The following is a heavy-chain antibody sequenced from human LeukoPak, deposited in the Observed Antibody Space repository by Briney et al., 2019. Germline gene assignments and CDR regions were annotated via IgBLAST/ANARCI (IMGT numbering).Heavy chain of an antibody. V-gene: IGHV4-34*01. Sequence: SETLSLTCAVYGGSFSGYYWIWIRQPPGKGLEWIGEINHSGSTNYNPSLKSRVTISVDTSKNQFSLKLSSVTAADTAVYYCARSPWYYYGSGSYYNAPKYFDYWGQGTLVTVSS. CDR1: GGSFSGYY. D-gene: IGHD3-10*01. J-gene: IGHJ4*02. CDR3: ARSPWYYYGSGSYYNAPKYFDY. CDR2: INHSGST.